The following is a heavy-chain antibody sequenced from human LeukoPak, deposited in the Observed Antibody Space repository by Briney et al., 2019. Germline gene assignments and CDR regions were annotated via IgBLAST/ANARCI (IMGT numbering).Heavy chain of an antibody. D-gene: IGHD6-13*01. CDR1: GGTFSSYA. J-gene: IGHJ4*02. CDR3: ARDKGYSSLVV. V-gene: IGHV1-69*05. CDR2: IIPIFGTA. Sequence: SVKVSCKASGGTFSSYAISWVRQAPGQGLEWMGGIIPIFGTANYAQKLQGRVTMTTDTSTSTAYMELRSLRSDDTAVYYCARDKGYSSLVVWGQGTLVTVSS.